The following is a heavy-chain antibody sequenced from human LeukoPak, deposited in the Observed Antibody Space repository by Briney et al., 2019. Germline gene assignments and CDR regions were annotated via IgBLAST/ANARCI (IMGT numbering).Heavy chain of an antibody. CDR1: GFTFSSYG. Sequence: GGSLRLSCAASGFTFSSYGMHWVRQAPGKGLEWVAVISYDGSNKYYADSVKGRFTISRDNSKNTLYLQMNSLRAEDTAVYYCAKGRNRYYFGYWGQGTLVTVSS. J-gene: IGHJ4*02. CDR3: AKGRNRYYFGY. V-gene: IGHV3-30*18. CDR2: ISYDGSNK. D-gene: IGHD1-14*01.